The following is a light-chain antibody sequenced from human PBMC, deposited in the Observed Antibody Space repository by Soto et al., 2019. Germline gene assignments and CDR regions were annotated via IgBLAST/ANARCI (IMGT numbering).Light chain of an antibody. CDR1: SSDVGGYNY. CDR3: SSYTSSSPLGVV. CDR2: EVS. Sequence: QSALTQPASVSGSPGQSITISCTGTSSDVGGYNYVSWYQQHPGKAPKLMIYEVSNRPSGVSNRFSGSKSGNTASLTISGLQAEDEADYYCSSYTSSSPLGVVFGGGTKVTVL. J-gene: IGLJ2*01. V-gene: IGLV2-14*01.